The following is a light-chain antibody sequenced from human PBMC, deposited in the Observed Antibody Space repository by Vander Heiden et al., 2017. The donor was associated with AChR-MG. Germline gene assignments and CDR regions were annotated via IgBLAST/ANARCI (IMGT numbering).Light chain of an antibody. V-gene: IGLV2-11*01. CDR1: SGDVGAYNY. Sequence: SALTQPRPVSGSPGPSATIPCTGTSGDVGAYNYAYWSQQHPGKAPKLMIYDVSKRPSGVPDRFSGSKSGNTASLTSSGLQADDEADYYCCSYAGSYTLWVFGGGTKLTVL. J-gene: IGLJ3*02. CDR2: DVS. CDR3: CSYAGSYTLWV.